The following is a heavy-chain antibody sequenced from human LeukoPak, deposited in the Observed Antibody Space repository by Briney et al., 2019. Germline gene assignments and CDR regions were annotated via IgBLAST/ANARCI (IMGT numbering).Heavy chain of an antibody. CDR3: ARGDRRDGYGYI. J-gene: IGHJ3*02. CDR1: GFTFSSYA. D-gene: IGHD5-24*01. CDR2: ISYDGSNK. V-gene: IGHV3-30*04. Sequence: GRSLRLSCAASGFTFSSYAMHWVRQAPGKGLEWVAVISYDGSNKYYADSVKGRFTISRDNSKNTLYLQMNSLRAEDTAVYYCARGDRRDGYGYIWGQGTMVTVSS.